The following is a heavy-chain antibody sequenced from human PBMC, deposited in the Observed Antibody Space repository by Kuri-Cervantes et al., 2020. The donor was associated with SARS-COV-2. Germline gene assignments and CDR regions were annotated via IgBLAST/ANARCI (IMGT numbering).Heavy chain of an antibody. CDR3: ARDSAGTDYYYYMDV. CDR1: GGSINRHY. J-gene: IGHJ6*03. Sequence: SETLSPTCTVSGGSINRHYWSWIRQPPGKGPEWIGYIYYSGSTNYNPSLKSRVTISVDTSKNQSSLKLSSVTAADTSVYYCARDSAGTDYYYYMDVWGKGTTVTVSS. CDR2: IYYSGST. D-gene: IGHD6-13*01. V-gene: IGHV4-59*11.